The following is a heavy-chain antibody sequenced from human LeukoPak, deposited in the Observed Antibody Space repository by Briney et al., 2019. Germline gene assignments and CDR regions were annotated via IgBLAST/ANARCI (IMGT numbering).Heavy chain of an antibody. Sequence: ASVKVSCKASGGTFSSYAISWGRQAPGQGLEWMGGIIPIFGTANYAQKFQGRVTITADKSTSTAYMELSSLRSEDTAVYYCATREGSGSYYKAHPFDYWGQGTLVTVSS. CDR1: GGTFSSYA. CDR2: IIPIFGTA. J-gene: IGHJ4*02. D-gene: IGHD3-10*01. V-gene: IGHV1-69*06. CDR3: ATREGSGSYYKAHPFDY.